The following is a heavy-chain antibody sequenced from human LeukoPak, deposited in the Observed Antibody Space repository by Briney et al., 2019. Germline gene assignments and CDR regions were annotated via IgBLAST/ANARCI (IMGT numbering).Heavy chain of an antibody. CDR2: MNPNSGNT. CDR3: ARALYSGYDNFDY. V-gene: IGHV1-8*01. CDR1: GYTFTSYD. Sequence: GASVKVSCKASGYTFTSYDINWVRQATGQGPEWMGWMNPNSGNTGYAQKFQGRVTMTRNTSISTAYMELSSLRSEDTAVYYCARALYSGYDNFDYWGQGTLVTVPS. J-gene: IGHJ4*02. D-gene: IGHD5-12*01.